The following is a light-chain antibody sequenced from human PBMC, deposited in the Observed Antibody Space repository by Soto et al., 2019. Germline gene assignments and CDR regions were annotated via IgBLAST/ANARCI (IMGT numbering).Light chain of an antibody. CDR1: QSFSSN. J-gene: IGKJ5*01. Sequence: EIVMTQSPGTLSVSPWERATLSCRASQSFSSNLAWYQQKPGQAPRLLIYGASTRATGVPARFSGSGSGTEFTLTISSLQSEDFAVYYCQQYNNWPRTFGQGTRLEIK. CDR2: GAS. CDR3: QQYNNWPRT. V-gene: IGKV3-15*01.